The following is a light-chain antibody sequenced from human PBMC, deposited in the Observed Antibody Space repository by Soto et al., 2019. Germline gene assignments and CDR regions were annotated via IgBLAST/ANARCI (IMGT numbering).Light chain of an antibody. CDR1: SSNIGAGYD. Sequence: QPVLAQPPSVSGAPGQGVTISCTRSSSNIGAGYDVHWYQQLPGTAPKLLIYGNSNRPSGVPDRFSGSKSGTSASLAITGLQAEDEADYYCQSYDSSLGALYVFGTGTKVTVL. CDR2: GNS. J-gene: IGLJ1*01. V-gene: IGLV1-40*01. CDR3: QSYDSSLGALYV.